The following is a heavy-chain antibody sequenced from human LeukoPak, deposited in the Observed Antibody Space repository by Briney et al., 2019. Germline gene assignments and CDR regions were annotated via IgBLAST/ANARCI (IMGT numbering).Heavy chain of an antibody. J-gene: IGHJ4*02. Sequence: GASVKVSCKASGYTFTSYYMHWVRQAPGQGLEWMGIIDPSGGSTSYAQKFQGRVTMTRDTSTSTVYMELSRLRSDDTAVYYCARVDSSGYYLRWGQGTLVTVSS. CDR2: IDPSGGST. V-gene: IGHV1-46*01. CDR3: ARVDSSGYYLR. CDR1: GYTFTSYY. D-gene: IGHD3-22*01.